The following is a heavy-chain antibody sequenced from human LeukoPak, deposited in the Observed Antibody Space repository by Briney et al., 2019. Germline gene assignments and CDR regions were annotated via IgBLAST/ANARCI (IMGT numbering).Heavy chain of an antibody. J-gene: IGHJ4*02. Sequence: GGSLRLSCAASGFTFSGSWMSWVRQAPGKGLEWVASINQDGGEKYSLDSVKGRFTISRDNTKSSLYLQMNSLRAEDTAVYYCAGAVAVYYFDYWGQGTLVTVSS. CDR1: GFTFSGSW. V-gene: IGHV3-7*04. CDR3: AGAVAVYYFDY. D-gene: IGHD6-19*01. CDR2: INQDGGEK.